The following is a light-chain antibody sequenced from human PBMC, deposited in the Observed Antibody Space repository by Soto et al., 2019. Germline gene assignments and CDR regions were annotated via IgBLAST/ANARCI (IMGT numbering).Light chain of an antibody. CDR3: CSYAGSRTNVL. Sequence: QSVLTQPASVSGSPGQSITISCIGTSSDVGSYNLVSWYQQHPGKAPKVLIYEVSERPSGVSNRFSGSKSGNTASLTISGLQAADEAEYYCCSYAGSRTNVLFGGGTKLTVL. J-gene: IGLJ2*01. CDR2: EVS. V-gene: IGLV2-23*02. CDR1: SSDVGSYNL.